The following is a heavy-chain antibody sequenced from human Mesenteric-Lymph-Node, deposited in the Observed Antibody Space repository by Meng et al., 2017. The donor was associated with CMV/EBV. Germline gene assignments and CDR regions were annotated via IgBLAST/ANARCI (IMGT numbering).Heavy chain of an antibody. CDR1: GFTFSSYS. CDR3: ARDGGLYSSSPSDS. V-gene: IGHV3-21*01. D-gene: IGHD6-6*01. Sequence: GGSLRLSCAASGFTFSSYSMNWARQAPGKGLEWVSSISSSSSYIYYADSVKGRFTISRDNAKNSLYLQMNSLRAEDTAVYYCARDGGLYSSSPSDSWGQGTLVTVSS. J-gene: IGHJ4*02. CDR2: ISSSSSYI.